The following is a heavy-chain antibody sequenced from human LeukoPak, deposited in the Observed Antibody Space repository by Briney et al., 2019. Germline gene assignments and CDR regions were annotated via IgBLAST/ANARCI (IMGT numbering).Heavy chain of an antibody. Sequence: PGGSLRLSCEASGFAVSSNYISWVRQAPGKGLEWVSIVYSDGSIFHADSVKGRFTMSRDISRNTLDLQMNSQRAEDTAVYYCARDREIHYYDSSGYPHYWGQGTLVTVSS. CDR1: GFAVSSNY. J-gene: IGHJ4*02. D-gene: IGHD3-22*01. CDR3: ARDREIHYYDSSGYPHY. CDR2: VYSDGSI. V-gene: IGHV3-53*01.